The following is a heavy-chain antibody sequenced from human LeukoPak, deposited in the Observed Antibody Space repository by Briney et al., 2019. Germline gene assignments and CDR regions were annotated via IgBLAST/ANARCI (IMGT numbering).Heavy chain of an antibody. CDR3: AKGEYQLLIYYGMDV. Sequence: GGSLRLSCAASGFTFSSYAMSWVRQAPGKGLEWVSAISGSGGSTYYADSVKGRFTISRDNSKNTLYLQMNSLGAEDTAVYYCAKGEYQLLIYYGMDVWGQGTTVTVSS. D-gene: IGHD2-2*01. CDR1: GFTFSSYA. CDR2: ISGSGGST. V-gene: IGHV3-23*01. J-gene: IGHJ6*02.